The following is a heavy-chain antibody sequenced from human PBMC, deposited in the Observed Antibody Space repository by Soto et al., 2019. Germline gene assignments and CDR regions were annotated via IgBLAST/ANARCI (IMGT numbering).Heavy chain of an antibody. J-gene: IGHJ6*02. D-gene: IGHD5-12*01. CDR1: GFTFRTYT. CDR2: IRGFSPYT. CDR3: ARDRGYDAKEYYYNAMDV. V-gene: IGHV3-21*01. Sequence: GGSLRLSCISSGFTFRTYTMNWVRQAPGKGLEWVSGIRGFSPYTFYAESVKGRFTISRDNAKNSLDLQMDSLRAEDTAVYYCARDRGYDAKEYYYNAMDVWCQGTTVTVSS.